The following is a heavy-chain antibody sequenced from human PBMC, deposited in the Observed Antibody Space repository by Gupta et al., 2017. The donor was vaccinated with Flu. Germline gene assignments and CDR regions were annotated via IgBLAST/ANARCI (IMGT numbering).Heavy chain of an antibody. D-gene: IGHD3-3*01. CDR3: TTVSYYDFWRGYYYGMDV. V-gene: IGHV3-15*01. J-gene: IGHJ6*02. CDR1: GFTFSNAW. CDR2: IKSKTDGGTT. Sequence: EVQLVESGGGLVKPGGSLRLSCAASGFTFSNAWMSWVRQAPGKGLEWVGRIKSKTDGGTTDYAAPVQGRFTISRDDSKNTLYLQMNSLKTEDTAVYYCTTVSYYDFWRGYYYGMDVWGQGTTVTVSS.